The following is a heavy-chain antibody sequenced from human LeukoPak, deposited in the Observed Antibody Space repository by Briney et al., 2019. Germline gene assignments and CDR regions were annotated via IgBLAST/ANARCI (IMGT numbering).Heavy chain of an antibody. J-gene: IGHJ4*02. CDR1: GVTFSSYG. CDR3: LRGDRRDY. Sequence: GGSLRHSCAGSGVTFSSYGKSWVRQAPGKGLEWVSSIDSSGGYMFYADSVKGRFIISRDNAKDSLYLQMNSLRVEDTAVYYCLRGDRRDYWGQGTLVTVSS. CDR2: IDSSGGYM. V-gene: IGHV3-21*06.